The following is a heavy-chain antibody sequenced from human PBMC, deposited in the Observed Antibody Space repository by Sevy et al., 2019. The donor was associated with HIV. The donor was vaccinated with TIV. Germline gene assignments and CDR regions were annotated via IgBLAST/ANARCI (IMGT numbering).Heavy chain of an antibody. CDR2: IYPGDSDT. CDR1: GYSFTSYW. J-gene: IGHJ6*02. V-gene: IGHV5-51*01. CDR3: ARQRTLRLGELSPRKGSDYYYGMDV. D-gene: IGHD3-16*02. Sequence: GDSLKIPCKGSGYSFTSYWIGWVRQMPGKGLEWMGIIYPGDSDTRYSPSFQGQVTISADKSISTAYLQWSSLKASDTAMYYCARQRTLRLGELSPRKGSDYYYGMDVWGQWTTVTVSS.